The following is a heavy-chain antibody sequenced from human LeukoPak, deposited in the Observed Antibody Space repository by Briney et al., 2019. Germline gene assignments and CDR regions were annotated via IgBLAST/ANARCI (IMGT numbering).Heavy chain of an antibody. V-gene: IGHV3-33*06. CDR3: AKDCGGDCYSYYYYYGMDV. J-gene: IGHJ6*02. CDR2: IWFDGGVE. Sequence: PGGSLRLSCAASAFTFSTYAMHWVRQPPCKGLEWVAVIWFDGGVEYYADSVKGRFTISRDNSKNTLYLQMNSLRADDTAVYYCAKDCGGDCYSYYYYYGMDVWGQGTTVTVSS. CDR1: AFTFSTYA. D-gene: IGHD2-21*02.